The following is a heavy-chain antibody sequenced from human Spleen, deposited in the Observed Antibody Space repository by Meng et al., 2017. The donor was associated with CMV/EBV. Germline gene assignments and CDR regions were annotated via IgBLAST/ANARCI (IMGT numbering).Heavy chain of an antibody. CDR2: IKQDGSEK. D-gene: IGHD2-2*01. CDR3: ARDWASGCSSTSCYTYYYYGMDV. V-gene: IGHV3-7*01. J-gene: IGHJ6*02. CDR1: GFTFSSYW. Sequence: GESLKISCAASGFTFSSYWMSWVRQAPGKGLEWVANIKQDGSEKYYVDSVKGRFTISRDNAKNSLYLQMNSLRAEDTAVYYCARDWASGCSSTSCYTYYYYGMDVWGQGTTVTVSS.